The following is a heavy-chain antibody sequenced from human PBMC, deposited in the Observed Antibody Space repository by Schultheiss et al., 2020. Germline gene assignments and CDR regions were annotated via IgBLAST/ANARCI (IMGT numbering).Heavy chain of an antibody. CDR1: GFTFSSYA. CDR3: AKATVTTSLPRFDY. V-gene: IGHV3-23*01. CDR2: ISGSGGST. Sequence: GGSLRLSCAASGFTFSSYAMSWVRQAPGKGLEWVSGISGSGGSTHYADSVKGRFTISRDNSKNTLYLQMNSLRAEDTAVYYCAKATVTTSLPRFDYWGQGTLVTVSS. J-gene: IGHJ4*02. D-gene: IGHD4-17*01.